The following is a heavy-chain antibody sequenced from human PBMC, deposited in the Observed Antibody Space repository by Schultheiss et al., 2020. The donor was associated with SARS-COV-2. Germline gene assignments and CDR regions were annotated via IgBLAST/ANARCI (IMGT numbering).Heavy chain of an antibody. D-gene: IGHD2-15*01. Sequence: GGSLRLSCAASGFTFSTYAMSWVRQAPGRGLEWVSAISGSGGTTYYADSVKGRFTISRDNSKNTLYLQMNSLRADDTAVYYCAKVSSPFVDYYYMDVWGKGTTVTVSS. CDR3: AKVSSPFVDYYYMDV. CDR2: ISGSGGTT. CDR1: GFTFSTYA. J-gene: IGHJ6*03. V-gene: IGHV3-23*01.